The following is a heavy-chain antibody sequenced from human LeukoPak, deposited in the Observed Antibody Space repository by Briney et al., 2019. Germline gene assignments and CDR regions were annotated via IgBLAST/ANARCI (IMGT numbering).Heavy chain of an antibody. CDR1: GFTFSSYA. CDR3: VRSSGYYSFDAFAI. Sequence: GGSLRLSCAASGFTFSSYAMSWVRQAPGKGLEWVSAISGSGGSTYYADSVKGRFTVSRDNSKNTLYLQMTSLRAEDTAVYSRVRSSGYYSFDAFAIWGQGTMVTVSS. J-gene: IGHJ3*02. CDR2: ISGSGGST. D-gene: IGHD3-22*01. V-gene: IGHV3-23*01.